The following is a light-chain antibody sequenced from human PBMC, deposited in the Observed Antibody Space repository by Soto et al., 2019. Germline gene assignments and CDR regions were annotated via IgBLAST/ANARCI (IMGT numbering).Light chain of an antibody. J-gene: IGLJ1*01. CDR1: SGDVGGFNY. CDR3: SSFTSRTSIYV. V-gene: IGLV2-14*01. Sequence: QSALTQPASVSGSPGQSITISCTGTSGDVGGFNYVSWYQQYSGKAPKLMIYEVSSRPSGVSDRFSASKSGNTASLTISGLEAEDEADYYCSSFTSRTSIYVFGNGTKVTV. CDR2: EVS.